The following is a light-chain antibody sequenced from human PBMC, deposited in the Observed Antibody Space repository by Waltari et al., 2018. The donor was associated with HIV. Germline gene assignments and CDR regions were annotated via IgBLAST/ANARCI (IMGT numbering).Light chain of an antibody. J-gene: IGLJ1*01. CDR3: AAWDDSLNGYV. Sequence: QSVLTQPPSASGTPGHRVTIPCSGSSPHIGSYTVNWYQHLPATAPKLLIFRNSQRPSGVPDRFSASKSGTSASLAISGLQSEDEADYYCAAWDDSLNGYVFGTGTRVTVL. V-gene: IGLV1-44*01. CDR2: RNS. CDR1: SPHIGSYT.